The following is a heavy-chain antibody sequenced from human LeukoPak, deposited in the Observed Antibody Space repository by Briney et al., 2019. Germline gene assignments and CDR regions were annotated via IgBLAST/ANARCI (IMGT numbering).Heavy chain of an antibody. J-gene: IGHJ4*02. Sequence: PGGSLRLSCAASGFTFSSYSMNWARQAPGKGREWVGRIKSETDGGTTDYAAPVKGRFTISRDDLKNTLYLQMNSLKTEDTAVYYCLGNSPQFDYWGQGTLVTVSS. CDR1: GFTFSSYS. V-gene: IGHV3-15*01. CDR2: IKSETDGGTT. CDR3: LGNSPQFDY. D-gene: IGHD4-23*01.